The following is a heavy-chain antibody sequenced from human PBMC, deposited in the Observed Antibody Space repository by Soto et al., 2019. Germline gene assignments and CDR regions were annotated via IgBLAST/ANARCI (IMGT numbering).Heavy chain of an antibody. Sequence: PGVSLRLSCAASGFTFSNYWMHWVRQTPGRGLVWVSRINGDGSTTSYADSVKGRFTISRDNAKNTVYLQMNSLRAEDTAVYYCAIGPYDYWGQGTLVTVSS. CDR1: GFTFSNYW. J-gene: IGHJ4*02. CDR3: AIGPYDY. V-gene: IGHV3-74*01. CDR2: INGDGSTT.